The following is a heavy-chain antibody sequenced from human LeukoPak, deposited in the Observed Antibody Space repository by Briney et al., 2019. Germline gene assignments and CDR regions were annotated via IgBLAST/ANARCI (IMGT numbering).Heavy chain of an antibody. CDR2: INWNGGST. V-gene: IGHV3-20*04. CDR3: ARDMKWYSSGWYVFLDY. CDR1: GFTFDDYG. J-gene: IGHJ4*02. D-gene: IGHD6-19*01. Sequence: PGGXLRLSCAASGFTFDDYGMSWVRQAPGKGLEGVSGINWNGGSTGYADSVKGRFTISRDNAKNSLYLQMNSLRAEDTALYYCARDMKWYSSGWYVFLDYWGQGTLVTVSS.